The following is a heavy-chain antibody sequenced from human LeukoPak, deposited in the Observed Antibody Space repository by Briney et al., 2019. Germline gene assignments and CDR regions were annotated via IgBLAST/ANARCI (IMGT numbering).Heavy chain of an antibody. J-gene: IGHJ3*02. CDR1: GFTFSSYG. V-gene: IGHV3-30*03. Sequence: QTGRSLRLSCAASGFTFSSYGMHWVRQAPGKGLEWVAVISYDGSNKYYADSVKGRFTISRDNSKNTLYLQMNSLRAEDTAVYYCARSTLGDAFDIWGQGTMVTVSS. CDR3: ARSTLGDAFDI. D-gene: IGHD1-1*01. CDR2: ISYDGSNK.